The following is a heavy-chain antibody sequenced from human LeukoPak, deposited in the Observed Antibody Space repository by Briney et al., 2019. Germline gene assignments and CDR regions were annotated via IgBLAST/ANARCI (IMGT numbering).Heavy chain of an antibody. D-gene: IGHD2-15*01. Sequence: QTGGSLRLSCAASGFTFSSYGMSWVRQAPGKGLEWVSYISSSGSTIYYADSVKGRFTISRDNAKNSLYLQMNSLRAEDTAVYYCARLGYCSGGSCPQDVWGKGTTVTISS. CDR3: ARLGYCSGGSCPQDV. CDR1: GFTFSSYG. J-gene: IGHJ6*04. CDR2: ISSSGSTI. V-gene: IGHV3-48*04.